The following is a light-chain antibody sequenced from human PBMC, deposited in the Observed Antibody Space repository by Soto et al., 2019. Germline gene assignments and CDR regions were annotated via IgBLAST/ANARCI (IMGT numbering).Light chain of an antibody. CDR3: QQYNNWPL. CDR1: QFVSSR. V-gene: IGKV3-11*01. CDR2: DAY. J-gene: IGKJ5*01. Sequence: DIVVTQSPATLSASPGERVTLSCRASQFVSSRLAWYQRRPGQVPRLLIYDAYNRATGIPARFSGSGSGTDFTLTISSLEPEDFAVYYCQQYNNWPLFGQGTRLEIK.